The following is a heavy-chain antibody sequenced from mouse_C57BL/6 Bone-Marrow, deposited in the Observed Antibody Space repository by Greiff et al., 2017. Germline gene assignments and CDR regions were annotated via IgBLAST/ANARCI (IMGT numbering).Heavy chain of an antibody. V-gene: IGHV1-85*01. Sequence: QVQLKESGPELVKPGASVKLSCTASGYTFTSYDINWVKQRPGQGLEWIGWIYPRDGSAKYNEKFKGKATLTVDTSSSTAYMGLHSLTSEDSAVYCCARDYDSSYWYFDVWGTGTTVTVSS. D-gene: IGHD1-1*01. CDR3: ARDYDSSYWYFDV. J-gene: IGHJ1*03. CDR2: IYPRDGSA. CDR1: GYTFTSYD.